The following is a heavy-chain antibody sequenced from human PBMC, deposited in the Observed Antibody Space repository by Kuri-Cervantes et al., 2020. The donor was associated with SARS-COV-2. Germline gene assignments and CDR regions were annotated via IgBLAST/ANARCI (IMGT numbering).Heavy chain of an antibody. J-gene: IGHJ4*02. CDR3: ARLDSGSYSNY. CDR1: GYSISSGYY. D-gene: IGHD1-26*01. CDR2: IYYSGST. V-gene: IGHV4-38-2*01. Sequence: GSLRLSCAVSGYSISSGYYWGWIRQPPGKGLEWIGSIYYSGSTYYNPSLKSRVTISVDTSKNQFSLKLSSVTAADTAVYYCARLDSGSYSNYWGQGTLVTVSS.